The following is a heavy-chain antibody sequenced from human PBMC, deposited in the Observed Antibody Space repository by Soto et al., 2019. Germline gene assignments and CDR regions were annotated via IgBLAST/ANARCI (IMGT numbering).Heavy chain of an antibody. Sequence: QVQLVESGGGVVQPGRSLRLSCAASGFTFSSYGMHWVRQAPGKGLEWVAVIWFDGVTKYYAHSVKGRFTISRDNSKNTLTLQINSLRVEETAVYYCAREGGDRNGYKDAVDIWGQGTMVTVSS. CDR2: IWFDGVTK. D-gene: IGHD1-20*01. J-gene: IGHJ3*02. CDR1: GFTFSSYG. V-gene: IGHV3-33*01. CDR3: AREGGDRNGYKDAVDI.